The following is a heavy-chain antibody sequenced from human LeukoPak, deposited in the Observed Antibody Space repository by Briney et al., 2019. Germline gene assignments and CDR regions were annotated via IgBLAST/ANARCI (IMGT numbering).Heavy chain of an antibody. J-gene: IGHJ4*02. CDR2: IIPIFGTA. V-gene: IGHV1-69*13. CDR3: VRDRYGGGYDSSGSHDY. D-gene: IGHD3-22*01. CDR1: GGTFSSYA. Sequence: ASVKVSCKASGGTFSSYAISWVRQAPGQGLEWMGGIIPIFGTANYAQKFQGRVTITADESTSTAYMELSSLRSEDTAVYYCVRDRYGGGYDSSGSHDYWGQGTLVTVSS.